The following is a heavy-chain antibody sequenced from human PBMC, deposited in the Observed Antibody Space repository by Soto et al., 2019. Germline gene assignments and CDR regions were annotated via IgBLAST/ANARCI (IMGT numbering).Heavy chain of an antibody. CDR2: IWYDGSNK. V-gene: IGHV3-33*01. CDR3: ARDIGDYNYYYYGMDV. D-gene: IGHD4-17*01. J-gene: IGHJ6*02. CDR1: GFTFSSYG. Sequence: GGSLRLSCAASGFTFSSYGMHWVRQAPGKGLEWVAVIWYDGSNKYYADSVKGRFTISRDNSKNTLYLQMNSLRAEDTAVYYCARDIGDYNYYYYGMDVWGQGTTVTV.